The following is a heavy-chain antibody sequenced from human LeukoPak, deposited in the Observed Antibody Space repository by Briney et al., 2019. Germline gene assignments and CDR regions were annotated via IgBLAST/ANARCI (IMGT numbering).Heavy chain of an antibody. CDR1: GGSISSGGYY. Sequence: PSETQSLTCTVSGGSISSGGYYWSWIRQHPGKGLEWIGYIYYSGSTYYNPSLKSRVTISVDTSKNQFSLKLSSVTAADTAVYYCARGRAANTAMVTLFFDYWGQGTLVTVSS. CDR3: ARGRAANTAMVTLFFDY. J-gene: IGHJ4*02. D-gene: IGHD5-18*01. V-gene: IGHV4-31*03. CDR2: IYYSGST.